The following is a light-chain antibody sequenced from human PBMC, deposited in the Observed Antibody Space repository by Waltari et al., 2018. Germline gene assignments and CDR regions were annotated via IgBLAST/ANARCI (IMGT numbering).Light chain of an antibody. J-gene: IGLJ3*02. Sequence: QSVVTQSPSASGAPGQRVTISCSGRHSNIGSNTVDWYQQLPGTAPKLLIFNNYRRPSGVPDRFSASKSGTSASLAISGLQSEDEAEYYCVTWDDSLNGWVFGGGTKLAVV. CDR3: VTWDDSLNGWV. V-gene: IGLV1-44*01. CDR2: NNY. CDR1: HSNIGSNT.